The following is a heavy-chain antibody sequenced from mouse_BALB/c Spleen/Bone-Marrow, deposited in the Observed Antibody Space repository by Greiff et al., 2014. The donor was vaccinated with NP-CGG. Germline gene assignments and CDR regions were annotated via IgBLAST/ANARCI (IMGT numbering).Heavy chain of an antibody. J-gene: IGHJ4*01. Sequence: VQGVESGPGLVAPSQSLSITCTVSGFSLTSYGVHWVRQPPGKGLEWLGVIWAGGSTNYNSALMSRLSISKDNSKSQVFLKMNXXXXDDTAMYYCARITTATGAMDYWGQGTSVTVSS. CDR3: ARITTATGAMDY. V-gene: IGHV2-9*02. CDR2: IWAGGST. D-gene: IGHD1-2*01. CDR1: GFSLTSYG.